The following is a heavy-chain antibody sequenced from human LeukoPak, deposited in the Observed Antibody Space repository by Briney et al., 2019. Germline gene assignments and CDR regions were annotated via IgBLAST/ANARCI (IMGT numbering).Heavy chain of an antibody. V-gene: IGHV1-2*06. CDR3: ATATYYYDSSGYYQPFDY. D-gene: IGHD3-22*01. CDR2: IKPNSGGT. CDR1: GYTFTGYY. Sequence: ASVKVSCKASGYTFTGYYMHWVRQAPGQGLEWMGRIKPNSGGTNYAQKFQGRVTMTRDTSISTAYMELSRLRSNDTAVYYCATATYYYDSSGYYQPFDYWGQGTLVTVSS. J-gene: IGHJ4*02.